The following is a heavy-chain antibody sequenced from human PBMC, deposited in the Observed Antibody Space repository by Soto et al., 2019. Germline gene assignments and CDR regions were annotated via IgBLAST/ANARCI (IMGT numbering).Heavy chain of an antibody. Sequence: EVQLLESGGGLVQHGGSLRLSCAASGFPLSTYGMTWVRQAPGKGLEWVSAITGTGGNTYYVDSVKGRFTSSRDNSKNMLYLQMNSLRVEDTAVYYCARIRGYWYGLDVWGQGTTVNVSS. CDR1: GFPLSTYG. CDR3: ARIRGYWYGLDV. V-gene: IGHV3-23*01. CDR2: ITGTGGNT. J-gene: IGHJ6*02.